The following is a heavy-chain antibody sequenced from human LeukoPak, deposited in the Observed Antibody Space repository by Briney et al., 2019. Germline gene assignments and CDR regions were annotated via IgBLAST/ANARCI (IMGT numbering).Heavy chain of an antibody. CDR1: GGTFSSYT. D-gene: IGHD6-6*01. CDR3: AREGTRSIAAPIDY. CDR2: ISAYNGNT. J-gene: IGHJ4*02. V-gene: IGHV1-18*01. Sequence: ASVKVSCKASGGTFSSYTISWVRQAPGQGLELMGWISAYNGNTNYAQKLQGRVTMTTDTSTSTAYMELRSLRSDDTAVYYCAREGTRSIAAPIDYWGQGTLVTVSS.